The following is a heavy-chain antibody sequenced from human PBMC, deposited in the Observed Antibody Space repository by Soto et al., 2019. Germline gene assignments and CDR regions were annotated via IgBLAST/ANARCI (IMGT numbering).Heavy chain of an antibody. CDR2: ISAYNGNT. CDR1: GYTFTSYG. V-gene: IGHV1-18*01. Sequence: QVQLVQSGDEVKKPGASVKVSCKASGYTFTSYGISWVRQAPGQGLEWMGWISAYNGNTNYAQKLQGRVNMTTDTSTSTAYMELRSLISDDTAVYYCASVFYGHAAFHYYYYGMDVWCQGTTVTVS. CDR3: ASVFYGHAAFHYYYYGMDV. D-gene: IGHD3-10*01. J-gene: IGHJ6*02.